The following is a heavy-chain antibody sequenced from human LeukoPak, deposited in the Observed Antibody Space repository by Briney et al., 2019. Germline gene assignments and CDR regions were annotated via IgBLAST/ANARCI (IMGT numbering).Heavy chain of an antibody. V-gene: IGHV3-74*03. CDR1: GFTITNNW. D-gene: IGHD1-26*01. CDR2: IKNDESTA. Sequence: GGSLRPSCVASGFTITNNWMYWVCQAPGRGLVWVSRIKNDESTAVYADSVKGRFTISRDNAKNTLYLQMNSLRVEDTAVYYCATVFKGSSLEDYWGQGTRVTVSS. J-gene: IGHJ4*02. CDR3: ATVFKGSSLEDY.